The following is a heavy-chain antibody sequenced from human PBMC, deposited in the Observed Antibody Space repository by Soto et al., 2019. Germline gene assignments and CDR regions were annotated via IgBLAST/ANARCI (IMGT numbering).Heavy chain of an antibody. CDR1: GFTFSGSA. Sequence: GGSLRLSCAASGFTFSGSAIHWARQASGKGLEWLGLIRSKANNYATAYGASGKGRFTISRDDSKNTAYLQMNSLKTEDTAIYYCSRQMFSPDNHWGQGTLVTVSS. J-gene: IGHJ5*02. CDR3: SRQMFSPDNH. CDR2: IRSKANNYAT. V-gene: IGHV3-73*01. D-gene: IGHD3-10*02.